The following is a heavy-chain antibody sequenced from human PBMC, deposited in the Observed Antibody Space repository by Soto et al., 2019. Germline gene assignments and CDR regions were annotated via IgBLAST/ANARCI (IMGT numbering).Heavy chain of an antibody. V-gene: IGHV3-23*01. Sequence: EVQLMESGGGLVQPGGSLRLSYAASGFTFDNYAMNWVRQAPGKGLEWVSGISATGGSTYYAASVRGRFGISRDNSKNTLDLQMNSLRAEDTAVYYCARSLDVFLWLGELLSLGFDSWGQGTLVTASS. CDR2: ISATGGST. D-gene: IGHD3-10*01. J-gene: IGHJ4*02. CDR1: GFTFDNYA. CDR3: ARSLDVFLWLGELLSLGFDS.